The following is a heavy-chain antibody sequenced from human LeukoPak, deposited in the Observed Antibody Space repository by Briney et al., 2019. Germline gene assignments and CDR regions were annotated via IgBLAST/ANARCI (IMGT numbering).Heavy chain of an antibody. J-gene: IGHJ4*02. CDR3: VRDRTKYCSSTSCPLDY. V-gene: IGHV1-2*02. Sequence: ASVKVSCKASGYSFTGYYMHWVRQAPGQGLEWMGWINPYSGGTNYAQKFQGRVTMTRDTSISTAYMELSRLRSDDTAVYYCVRDRTKYCSSTSCPLDYWGQGTLVTVAT. CDR2: INPYSGGT. D-gene: IGHD2-2*01. CDR1: GYSFTGYY.